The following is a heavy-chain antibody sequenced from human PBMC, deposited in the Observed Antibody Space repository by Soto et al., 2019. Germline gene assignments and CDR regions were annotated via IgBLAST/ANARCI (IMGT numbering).Heavy chain of an antibody. Sequence: GGSLRLSCAASGFTFDDYAMHWVRQAPGKGLEWVSGISWNSGSIGYADSVKGRFTISRDNAKNSLYLQMNSLRAEDTALYYCAKDKGTLDYGIDYWGQGTLVTVSS. D-gene: IGHD4-17*01. CDR3: AKDKGTLDYGIDY. V-gene: IGHV3-9*01. J-gene: IGHJ4*02. CDR1: GFTFDDYA. CDR2: ISWNSGSI.